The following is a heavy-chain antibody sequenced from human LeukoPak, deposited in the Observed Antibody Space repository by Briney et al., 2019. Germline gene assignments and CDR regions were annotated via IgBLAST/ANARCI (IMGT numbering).Heavy chain of an antibody. CDR3: ARESVLTWIQLWLNLRGDNYGMDV. CDR2: ISYDGSNK. CDR1: GFTFSSYA. Sequence: GRSLRLSCAASGFTFSSYAMHWVRQAPGKGLEWVAVISYDGSNKYYADSVKGRFTISRDNSKNTLYLQMNSLRAEDTAVYYCARESVLTWIQLWLNLRGDNYGMDVWGQGTTVTVSS. D-gene: IGHD5-18*01. V-gene: IGHV3-30*04. J-gene: IGHJ6*02.